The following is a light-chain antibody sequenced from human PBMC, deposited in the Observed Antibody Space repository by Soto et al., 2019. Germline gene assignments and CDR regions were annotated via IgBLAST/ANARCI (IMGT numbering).Light chain of an antibody. V-gene: IGLV8-61*01. Sequence: QTVVTQEPSFSVSPGRTVTLTCGLSSGSVSTSYYPSWYQQTPGQAPRTLIYSTNTRSSGVPDRFSGSILGNKAALTITGAQADDEADYYCALYMGSGIWVFGGGTKHTVL. CDR1: SGSVSTSYY. CDR3: ALYMGSGIWV. CDR2: STN. J-gene: IGLJ3*02.